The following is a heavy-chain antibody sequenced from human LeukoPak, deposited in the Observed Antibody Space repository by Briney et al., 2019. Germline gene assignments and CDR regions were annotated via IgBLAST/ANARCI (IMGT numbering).Heavy chain of an antibody. J-gene: IGHJ3*02. CDR1: GFTFTNYV. Sequence: PGGSLRLSCAASGFTFTNYVMNWVRQAPGKGPEWVSGITGDGSNTYFADSVKGRFTISRDNSKNTLYLQMNSLRTEDTAVYYCARISHSGSLDMFFDIWGQGTLVTVSS. D-gene: IGHD1-26*01. CDR3: ARISHSGSLDMFFDI. V-gene: IGHV3-23*01. CDR2: ITGDGSNT.